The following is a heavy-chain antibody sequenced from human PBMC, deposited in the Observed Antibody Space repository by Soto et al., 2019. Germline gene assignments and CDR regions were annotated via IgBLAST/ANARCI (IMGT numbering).Heavy chain of an antibody. Sequence: GESLKIFCKGSGYSFTSYWIGWVRQMPGKGLEWMGIIYPGDSDTRYSPSFQGQVTISADKSISTAYLQWSSLKASDTAMYYCARHSSIAARSYYPGYYYYGMDVWGQGTTVTVSS. V-gene: IGHV5-51*01. CDR1: GYSFTSYW. D-gene: IGHD6-6*01. CDR3: ARHSSIAARSYYPGYYYYGMDV. CDR2: IYPGDSDT. J-gene: IGHJ6*02.